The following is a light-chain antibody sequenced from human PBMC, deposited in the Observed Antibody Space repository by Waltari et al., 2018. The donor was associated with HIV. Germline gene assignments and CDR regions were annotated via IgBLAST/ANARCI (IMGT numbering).Light chain of an antibody. J-gene: IGKJ4*01. V-gene: IGKV3-15*01. CDR1: QRVRTS. CDR3: QQYYNWPPLT. Sequence: EIVLTQSPATLSVSPGERATLSSRASQRVRTSVAWYQQRPGQPPRLLVYGASTRATDIPARFSGSGSGTDFTLTISSLQSEDFAVYYCQQYYNWPPLTFGGGTKVEI. CDR2: GAS.